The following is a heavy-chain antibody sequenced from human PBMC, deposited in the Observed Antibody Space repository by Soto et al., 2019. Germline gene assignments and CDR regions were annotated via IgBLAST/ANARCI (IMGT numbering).Heavy chain of an antibody. D-gene: IGHD3-3*01. J-gene: IGHJ6*03. V-gene: IGHV3-23*01. Sequence: GSLRLSCAASGFTFSSYAMSWVRQAPGKGLEWVSAISGSGGSTYYADSVKGRFTISRDNSKNTLYLQMNSLRAEDTAVYYCAKGNSYYDFWSGYYTDYYSYYMYVGGKRT. CDR3: AKGNSYYDFWSGYYTDYYSYYMYV. CDR1: GFTFSSYA. CDR2: ISGSGGST.